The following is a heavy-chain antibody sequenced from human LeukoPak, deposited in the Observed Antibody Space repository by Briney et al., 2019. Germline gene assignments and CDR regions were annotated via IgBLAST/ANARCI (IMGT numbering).Heavy chain of an antibody. J-gene: IGHJ4*02. D-gene: IGHD3-10*01. CDR3: ARFTRSASYEVY. CDR1: GFTFSSYS. V-gene: IGHV3-21*01. Sequence: PGGSLRLSCAASGFTFSSYSMNWVRQAPGKGLEWVSSISGSSSYIYYADSLKGRFTISRDNAKNSVYLEMNSLRVEDTGIYYCARFTRSASYEVYWGQGTLVTVSS. CDR2: ISGSSSYI.